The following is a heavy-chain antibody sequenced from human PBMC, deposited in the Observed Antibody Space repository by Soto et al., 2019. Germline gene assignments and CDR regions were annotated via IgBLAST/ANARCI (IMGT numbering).Heavy chain of an antibody. Sequence: QVQLVQSGAEVKKPGSSVKVSCKASGGTFSSYAISWVRQAPGQGLEWMGGIIPIFGTANYAQKFQGRVTITADESTSIAYMELSSLRSEDTALYYCARGRYYDFWSGYKGDAFDIWGQGTMVTVSS. CDR1: GGTFSSYA. V-gene: IGHV1-69*01. CDR3: ARGRYYDFWSGYKGDAFDI. CDR2: IIPIFGTA. D-gene: IGHD3-3*01. J-gene: IGHJ3*02.